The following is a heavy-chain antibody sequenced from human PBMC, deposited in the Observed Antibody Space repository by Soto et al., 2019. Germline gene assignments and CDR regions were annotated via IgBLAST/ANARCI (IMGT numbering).Heavy chain of an antibody. D-gene: IGHD3-3*01. CDR2: IIPIFGTA. J-gene: IGHJ5*02. Sequence: QVQLVQSGAEVKKPGSSVKVSCKASGGTFSSYAISWVRQAPGQGLEWMGGIIPIFGTANYAQKCQGRGTITADESTSTAYMERSSLRSEDTAVYYCARAPSITIFGVVTSYNWFDPWGQGTLVTVSS. V-gene: IGHV1-69*12. CDR3: ARAPSITIFGVVTSYNWFDP. CDR1: GGTFSSYA.